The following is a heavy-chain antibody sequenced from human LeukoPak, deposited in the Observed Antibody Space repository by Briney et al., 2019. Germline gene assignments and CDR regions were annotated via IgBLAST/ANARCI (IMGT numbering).Heavy chain of an antibody. V-gene: IGHV3-11*04. Sequence: PGGSLRLSCTASGFTFTNHYMTWIRQAPGKGLEWVSYIGNSGSTIYYADSVKGRFTISRDNAKNSLYLQMNSLRADDTAVYYCARFYDFWSGYYLDYWGQGALVTVSS. CDR1: GFTFTNHY. CDR3: ARFYDFWSGYYLDY. D-gene: IGHD3-3*01. CDR2: IGNSGSTI. J-gene: IGHJ4*02.